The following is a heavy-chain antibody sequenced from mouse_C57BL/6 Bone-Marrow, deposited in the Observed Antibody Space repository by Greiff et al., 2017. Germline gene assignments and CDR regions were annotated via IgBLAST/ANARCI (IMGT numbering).Heavy chain of an antibody. J-gene: IGHJ2*01. V-gene: IGHV1-50*01. Sequence: QVQLQQPGAELVKPGASVTLSCKASGYTFTSYWMQWVKQRPGQGLEWIGEIDPSDSYTTSNQKFKGKATLTVYTSSSTAYMQLSSLTSEDSAVYYFARRGWDDYWGQGTTLTVSS. CDR3: ARRGWDDY. CDR1: GYTFTSYW. CDR2: IDPSDSYT. D-gene: IGHD4-1*01.